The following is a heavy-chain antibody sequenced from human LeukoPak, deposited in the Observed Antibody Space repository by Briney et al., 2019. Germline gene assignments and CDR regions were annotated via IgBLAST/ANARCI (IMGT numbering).Heavy chain of an antibody. D-gene: IGHD2-2*03. J-gene: IGHJ4*02. CDR2: IKSKTDGGTT. Sequence: GGSLRLSCAASGFTFSNAWMSWVRQAPGKGLEWVGRIKSKTDGGTTDYAAPVKGRFTISRDDSKNTLYLQMNSLRTEDTAVYYCTTVEIVVVPAAIYPASNPYWGQGTLVTVSS. CDR1: GFTFSNAW. CDR3: TTVEIVVVPAAIYPASNPY. V-gene: IGHV3-15*01.